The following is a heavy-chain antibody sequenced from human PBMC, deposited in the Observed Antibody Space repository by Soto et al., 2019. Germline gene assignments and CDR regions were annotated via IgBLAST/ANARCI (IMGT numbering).Heavy chain of an antibody. D-gene: IGHD6-13*01. CDR2: IWYDGSQK. V-gene: IGHV3-33*01. J-gene: IGHJ5*02. Sequence: GGSLRLSCAASGFSFNSYGMHWVRQAPGKGLEWVAVIWYDGSQKYYADSVNGRFTISRDNSKNTLFLQMDALRDEDTAVYYCARRGAAAVTGKYHWFDPWGQGPLVTVSS. CDR1: GFSFNSYG. CDR3: ARRGAAAVTGKYHWFDP.